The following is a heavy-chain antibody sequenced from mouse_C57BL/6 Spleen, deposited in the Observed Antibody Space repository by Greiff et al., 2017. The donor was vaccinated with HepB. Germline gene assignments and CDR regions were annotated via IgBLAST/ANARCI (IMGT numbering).Heavy chain of an antibody. D-gene: IGHD6-1*01. CDR1: GYTFTSYW. J-gene: IGHJ4*01. CDR3: ARPGHHKGAMGY. Sequence: QVQLQQPGAELVRPGSSVKLSCKASGYTFTSYWMDWVKQRPGQGLEWIGNIYPSDSETHYNQKFKDKATLTVDKSSSTAYMQLSSLTSEDSAVCYGARPGHHKGAMGYWGEGTSSIDS. CDR2: IYPSDSET. V-gene: IGHV1-61*01.